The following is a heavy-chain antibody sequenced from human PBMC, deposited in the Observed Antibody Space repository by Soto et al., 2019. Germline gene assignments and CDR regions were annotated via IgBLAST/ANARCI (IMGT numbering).Heavy chain of an antibody. Sequence: QVQLVQSGAEVKKPGASVKVSCKASGYTFSHYAMHWVRQAPGQRLEWMGWINADNGYTKYSQRFQGRVTYTRDTSATTVYMERSSQRSEDTAVYSCARDRRYYDSSRYNWYFDLWGRGTLVTVSS. J-gene: IGHJ2*01. CDR2: INADNGYT. V-gene: IGHV1-3*01. CDR3: ARDRRYYDSSRYNWYFDL. D-gene: IGHD3-22*01. CDR1: GYTFSHYA.